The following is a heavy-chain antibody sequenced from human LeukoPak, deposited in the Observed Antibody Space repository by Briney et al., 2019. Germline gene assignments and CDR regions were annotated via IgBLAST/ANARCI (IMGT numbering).Heavy chain of an antibody. D-gene: IGHD6-13*01. Sequence: GGSLRLSCAASGFTFSSYSMSWVRQAPGKGLEWVSDISGGGATTFYADSVKGRFTISRDNSKNTLYLQLSSLRAEDTAVYYCAKSTGYSTTGRDFDSWGRGTLVTVSS. CDR1: GFTFSSYS. CDR2: ISGGGATT. J-gene: IGHJ4*02. V-gene: IGHV3-23*01. CDR3: AKSTGYSTTGRDFDS.